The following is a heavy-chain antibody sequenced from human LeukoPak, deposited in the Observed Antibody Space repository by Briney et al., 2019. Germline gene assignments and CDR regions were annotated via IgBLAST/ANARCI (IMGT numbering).Heavy chain of an antibody. CDR1: GYTFTGYY. V-gene: IGHV1-2*06. CDR2: INCNGGGT. D-gene: IGHD2-21*01. CDR3: ARDYGPYPGCSWFDP. Sequence: ASVKVSCKASGYTFTGYYIHWVRQAPGPGLEWMGRINCNGGGTSYAQKFQGRVTMTRDTSISTAYMELDRLTSDDTAVYYCARDYGPYPGCSWFDPWSEGTLVTVSS. J-gene: IGHJ5*02.